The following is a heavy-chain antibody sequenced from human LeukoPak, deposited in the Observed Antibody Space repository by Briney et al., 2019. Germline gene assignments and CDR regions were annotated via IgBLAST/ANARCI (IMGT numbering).Heavy chain of an antibody. CDR1: GYTLTELS. J-gene: IGHJ4*02. Sequence: ASVKVSCKVSGYTLTELSMHWVRQAPGEGLEWMGRFDPEDGETIYAQKFQGRVTMTEDTSTDTAYMELSSLRSEDTAVYYCATDGGRSSGYYYINQYDYWGQGTLVTVSS. CDR2: FDPEDGET. CDR3: ATDGGRSSGYYYINQYDY. V-gene: IGHV1-24*01. D-gene: IGHD3-22*01.